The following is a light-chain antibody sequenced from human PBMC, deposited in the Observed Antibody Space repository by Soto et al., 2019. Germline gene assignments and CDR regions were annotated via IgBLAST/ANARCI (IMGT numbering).Light chain of an antibody. Sequence: EIVLTQSPGTLSLSPGERATLSCRASESVRSTYLAWYQQKPGQAPRLLIYGASSRATGIPDRFSGTGSGTDFTLTISRLEPEDFAVYYCQEYGGLPYTFGQGTKLEI. J-gene: IGKJ2*01. V-gene: IGKV3-20*01. CDR1: ESVRSTY. CDR2: GAS. CDR3: QEYGGLPYT.